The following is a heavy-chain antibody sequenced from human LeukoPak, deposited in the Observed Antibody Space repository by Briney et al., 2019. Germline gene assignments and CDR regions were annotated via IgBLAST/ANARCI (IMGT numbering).Heavy chain of an antibody. J-gene: IGHJ4*02. Sequence: GRSLRLSCAASGFTFDDYAMHWVRQAPGKGLEWVSGISWNSGSIGYADSVKGRFTISRDNAKNSLYLQMNSLRAEDMALYYCAKSATVTTSLVYFDYWGQGTLVTVSS. D-gene: IGHD4-17*01. CDR1: GFTFDDYA. CDR3: AKSATVTTSLVYFDY. V-gene: IGHV3-9*03. CDR2: ISWNSGSI.